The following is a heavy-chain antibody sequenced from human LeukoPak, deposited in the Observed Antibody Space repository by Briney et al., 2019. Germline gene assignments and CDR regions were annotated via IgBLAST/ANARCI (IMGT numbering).Heavy chain of an antibody. J-gene: IGHJ3*01. D-gene: IGHD2-2*01. CDR3: ARDPLTDHLPVPDAFDF. V-gene: IGHV1-18*01. CDR2: ISAYNGNT. Sequence: ASVKVSCKASGYTFTSYGISWVRQAPGQGLEWMGWISAYNGNTNFAQKIQGRVTLTTDASTSTAYMELRSLTSDDTAVYYCARDPLTDHLPVPDAFDFWGQGTMVTVSS. CDR1: GYTFTSYG.